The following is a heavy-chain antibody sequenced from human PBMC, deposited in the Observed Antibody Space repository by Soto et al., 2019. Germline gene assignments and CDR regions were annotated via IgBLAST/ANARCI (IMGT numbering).Heavy chain of an antibody. Sequence: QVQLVESGGGVVQPGRSLRLSCAASGFTFSSYGMHWVRQAPGKGLEWVAVIWYDGSNKYYADSVKGRFTISRDNSKNTLYLQMNSLRAEDTAVYYCARDRVGYCSSTSCSGGMDVWGQGTTVTVSS. CDR1: GFTFSSYG. D-gene: IGHD2-2*01. J-gene: IGHJ6*02. CDR3: ARDRVGYCSSTSCSGGMDV. CDR2: IWYDGSNK. V-gene: IGHV3-33*01.